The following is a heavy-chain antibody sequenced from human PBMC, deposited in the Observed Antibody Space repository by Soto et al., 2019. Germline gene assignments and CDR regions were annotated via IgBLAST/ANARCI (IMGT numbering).Heavy chain of an antibody. CDR2: ISATGGGT. D-gene: IGHD3-16*01. Sequence: GGSLRLSCAASGFKFSSYAMSWVRQAPGKGLEWVSLISATGGGTYHADSVKGRFTISRDNSGNTRYLQVHSLRAEDTAVYYCAKDRRAGGNSAFYFDFWGQGAQVTVSS. CDR1: GFKFSSYA. V-gene: IGHV3-23*01. CDR3: AKDRRAGGNSAFYFDF. J-gene: IGHJ5*01.